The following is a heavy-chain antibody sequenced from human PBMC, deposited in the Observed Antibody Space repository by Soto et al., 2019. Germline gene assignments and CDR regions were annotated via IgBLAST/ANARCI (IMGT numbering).Heavy chain of an antibody. D-gene: IGHD1-7*01. Sequence: DSLQVSCKASGYTFTSYGISWVRQAPGQGLEWMGWISAYNGNANYAQKLQGRVTMTTDTSTSTAYMELRSLRSDDTAVYYCARDRGRGITGTTNWFDPWGQGTLVTVSS. CDR1: GYTFTSYG. CDR2: ISAYNGNA. J-gene: IGHJ5*02. CDR3: ARDRGRGITGTTNWFDP. V-gene: IGHV1-18*04.